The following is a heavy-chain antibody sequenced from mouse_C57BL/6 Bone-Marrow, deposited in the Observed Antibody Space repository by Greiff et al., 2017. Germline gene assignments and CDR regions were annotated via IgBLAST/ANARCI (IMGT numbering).Heavy chain of an antibody. V-gene: IGHV1-78*01. CDR3: AREGAIYCGNYGAMDY. CDR1: GYTFTDHT. D-gene: IGHD2-1*01. Sequence: VQLQQSDAELVKPGASVKISCKVSGYTFTDHTIHWMKQRPEQGLEWIGYIYPRDGSTKYNEKFKGKATLTADKSTSTAYMQLNSLTSEDSAVYFCAREGAIYCGNYGAMDYWGQGTSVTVSS. CDR2: IYPRDGST. J-gene: IGHJ4*01.